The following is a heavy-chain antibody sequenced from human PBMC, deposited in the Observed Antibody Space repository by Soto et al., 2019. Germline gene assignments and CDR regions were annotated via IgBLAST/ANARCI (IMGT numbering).Heavy chain of an antibody. J-gene: IGHJ4*02. CDR2: ISYDGSNK. CDR3: ASSNPYYDFWSGYYFRY. D-gene: IGHD3-3*01. V-gene: IGHV3-30*03. Sequence: QVQLVESGGGVVQPGRSLRLSCAASGFTFSSYGMHWVRQAPGKGLECVAVISYDGSNKYYADSVKGRFTISRDNSKNTLYLQMNSLRAEDTAVYYCASSNPYYDFWSGYYFRYWGQGTLVTVSS. CDR1: GFTFSSYG.